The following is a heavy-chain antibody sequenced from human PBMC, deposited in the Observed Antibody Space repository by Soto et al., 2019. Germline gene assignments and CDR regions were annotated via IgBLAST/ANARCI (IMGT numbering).Heavy chain of an antibody. J-gene: IGHJ6*02. CDR3: VKERYGQLWLEDYGMDV. CDR2: ISHDGSNE. CDR1: GFTFSSYG. D-gene: IGHD5-18*01. V-gene: IGHV3-30*18. Sequence: QVQLVESGGGVVQPGRSLRLSCAASGFTFSSYGIHWVRQAPGKGLEWVALISHDGSNEYYADSVKGRFTMSRDNFKNTLYLQMNSLRAEDTAVYFCVKERYGQLWLEDYGMDVWGQVATVTVSS.